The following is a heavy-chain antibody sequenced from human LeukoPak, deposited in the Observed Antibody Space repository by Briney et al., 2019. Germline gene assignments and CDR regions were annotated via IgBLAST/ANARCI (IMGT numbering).Heavy chain of an antibody. V-gene: IGHV5-51*01. CDR2: IYPGDSDT. D-gene: IGHD3-22*01. CDR1: GYSFTSYW. J-gene: IGHJ6*02. CDR3: ARATGLLDYYYYYGMDV. Sequence: GESLKISCKGSGYSFTSYWTGWVRQMPGKGLEWMGIIYPGDSDTRYSPSFQGQVTISADKSISTAYLQWSSLKASDTAMYYCARATGLLDYYYYYGMDVWGQGTTVTVSS.